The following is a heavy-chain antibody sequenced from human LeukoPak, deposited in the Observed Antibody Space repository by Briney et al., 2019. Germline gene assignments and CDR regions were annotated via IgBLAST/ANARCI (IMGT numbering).Heavy chain of an antibody. CDR1: GGSISSYY. Sequence: SETLSFTCTVSGGSISSYYWSWIRQPPGKGLEWIGYIYYSGSTNYNPSLKSRVTISVDTSKNQFSLKLSSVTAADTAVYYCARLVYGDYVLDYWGQGTLVTVSS. J-gene: IGHJ4*02. CDR3: ARLVYGDYVLDY. V-gene: IGHV4-59*01. D-gene: IGHD4-17*01. CDR2: IYYSGST.